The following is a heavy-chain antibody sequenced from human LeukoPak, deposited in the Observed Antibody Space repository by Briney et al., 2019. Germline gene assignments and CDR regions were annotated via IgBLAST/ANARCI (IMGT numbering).Heavy chain of an antibody. J-gene: IGHJ3*02. V-gene: IGHV1-8*01. CDR1: GYTFTSYD. CDR3: ARDSGVVVVAATYAFDI. CDR2: MNPNSGNT. D-gene: IGHD2-15*01. Sequence: ASVKVSCKASGYTFTSYDINWVRQATGQGLEWMGWMNPNSGNTGYAQKFQGRVTMTTDTSTSTAYMELRSLRSDDTAVYYCARDSGVVVVAATYAFDIWGQGTMVTVSS.